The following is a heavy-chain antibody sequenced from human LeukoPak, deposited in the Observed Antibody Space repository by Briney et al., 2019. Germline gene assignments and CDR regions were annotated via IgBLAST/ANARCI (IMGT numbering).Heavy chain of an antibody. D-gene: IGHD3-10*01. Sequence: GGSLRLSCAASGLTFSSNAVTWVRQAPGKGLEWVSSISDSGSTYYADSVKGRFTISRDNSKNTMYLQMNSLRVEDSAVYYCARASRYYGSGSYPNWFDPWGQGTLVTVSS. V-gene: IGHV3-23*01. CDR1: GLTFSSNA. J-gene: IGHJ5*02. CDR2: ISDSGST. CDR3: ARASRYYGSGSYPNWFDP.